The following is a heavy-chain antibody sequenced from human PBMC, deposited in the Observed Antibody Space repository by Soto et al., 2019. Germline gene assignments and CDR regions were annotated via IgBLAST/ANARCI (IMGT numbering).Heavy chain of an antibody. D-gene: IGHD6-13*01. CDR1: GFTFRSFT. CDR3: TRDASRDSSARGWFDP. V-gene: IGHV3-21*01. J-gene: IGHJ5*02. CDR2: ISSNSAYI. Sequence: GGSLRLSCAASGFTFRSFTMNWVRQAPGKGLEWVSTISSNSAYIYYTDALRGRFTICRDNAKNSLHLQMNSLRAEDTAVYYCTRDASRDSSARGWFDPWGPGTLVTVSS.